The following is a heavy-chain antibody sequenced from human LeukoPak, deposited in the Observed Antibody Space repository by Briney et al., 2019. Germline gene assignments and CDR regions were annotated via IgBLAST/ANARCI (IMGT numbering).Heavy chain of an antibody. V-gene: IGHV3-30*18. CDR2: ISYDGSNK. D-gene: IGHD5-12*01. CDR3: AKEAGYNSEFDY. CDR1: GFTFSSYG. J-gene: IGHJ4*02. Sequence: GGSLRLSCAASGFTFSSYGMPWVRQAPGKGLEWVAVISYDGSNKYYADSVKGRFTISRDNAKNSLYLQMNSLRAEDTALYYCAKEAGYNSEFDYWGQGTLVTVSS.